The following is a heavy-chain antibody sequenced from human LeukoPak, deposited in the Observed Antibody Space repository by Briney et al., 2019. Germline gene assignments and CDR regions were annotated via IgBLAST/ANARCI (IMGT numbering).Heavy chain of an antibody. D-gene: IGHD4-11*01. CDR1: GVSISSGGYY. CDR2: IYYSGST. CDR3: ARGPVRDYSNH. V-gene: IGHV4-31*03. J-gene: IGHJ4*02. Sequence: PSETLSLTCTVSGVSISSGGYYWSWIRQHPGKGLEWIGYIYYSGSTYYNPSLKSRLTISLDTSNNQFSLKLSSVTAADTAVYYCARGPVRDYSNHWGQGTLVTVSS.